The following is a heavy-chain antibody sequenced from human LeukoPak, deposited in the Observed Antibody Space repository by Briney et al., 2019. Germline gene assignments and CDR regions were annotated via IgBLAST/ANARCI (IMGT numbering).Heavy chain of an antibody. J-gene: IGHJ4*02. CDR3: AKEEGIVVVIAASPGVDW. CDR1: GFTSTMSW. D-gene: IGHD2-15*01. V-gene: IGHV3-74*01. CDR2: IHSAGSVT. Sequence: PRRSLRLSCAASGFTSTMSWMHWVRQAPGQGRVWVSRIHSAGSVTTYADSVKGRFTISRDNDKNSPYLQMNSLRADDTAVYYCAKEEGIVVVIAASPGVDWWGQGTLVTVSS.